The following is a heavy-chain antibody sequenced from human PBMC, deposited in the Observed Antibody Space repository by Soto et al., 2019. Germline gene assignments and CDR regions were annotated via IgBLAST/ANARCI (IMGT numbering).Heavy chain of an antibody. J-gene: IGHJ6*03. Sequence: EVQLLESGGGLVQPGGSLRLSCAASGFTVSSYAMSWVRQAPGKGLEWVSAISDSGGSTYYADSVKGRFTISRDNSKNTLYLQMNSLRAEDTAVYYCAKDLSSSWPYYYYYYMDVWGKGTTVTVSS. CDR3: AKDLSSSWPYYYYYYMDV. D-gene: IGHD6-13*01. V-gene: IGHV3-23*01. CDR1: GFTVSSYA. CDR2: ISDSGGST.